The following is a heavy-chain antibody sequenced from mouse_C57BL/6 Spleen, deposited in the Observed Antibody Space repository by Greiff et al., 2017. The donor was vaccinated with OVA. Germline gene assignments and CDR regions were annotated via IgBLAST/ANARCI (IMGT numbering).Heavy chain of an antibody. Sequence: VKLMESGPELVKPGASVKLSCKASGYTFTSYDINLVKQRPGQGLEWIGWIYPRDGSTKYNEKFKGKATLTVDTSSSTAYMELHSLTSEDSAVYFCARGTTVDYWGQGTTLTVSS. CDR2: IYPRDGST. V-gene: IGHV1-85*01. CDR3: ARGTTVDY. CDR1: GYTFTSYD. J-gene: IGHJ2*01. D-gene: IGHD1-1*01.